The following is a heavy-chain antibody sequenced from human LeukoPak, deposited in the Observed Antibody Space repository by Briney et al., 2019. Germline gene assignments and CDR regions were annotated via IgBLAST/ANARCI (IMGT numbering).Heavy chain of an antibody. J-gene: IGHJ5*02. D-gene: IGHD3-10*01. CDR3: ARDIRNYYDSGAYGWFDP. V-gene: IGHV1-3*03. Sequence: GASVKVSCKASGYTFTSYAMHWVRQAPGQRLEWMGWINAGNGNTKYSQEFQGRVTITRDTSASTAYMELSSLRAEDTATYYCARDIRNYYDSGAYGWFDPWGQGTLVPVSS. CDR1: GYTFTSYA. CDR2: INAGNGNT.